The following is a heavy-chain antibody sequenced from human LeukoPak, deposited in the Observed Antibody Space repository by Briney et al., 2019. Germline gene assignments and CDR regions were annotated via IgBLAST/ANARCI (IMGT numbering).Heavy chain of an antibody. Sequence: GGSLRLSCAASGFTFSSYGMHWVRQAPGKGLEWVAFTRYDGSNKYYADSVKGRFTISRDNSKNTLYLQMNSLRAEDTAVYYCNTYYYDSSGYMEFDYWGQGTLVTVSS. V-gene: IGHV3-30*02. CDR3: NTYYYDSSGYMEFDY. CDR2: TRYDGSNK. CDR1: GFTFSSYG. D-gene: IGHD3-22*01. J-gene: IGHJ4*02.